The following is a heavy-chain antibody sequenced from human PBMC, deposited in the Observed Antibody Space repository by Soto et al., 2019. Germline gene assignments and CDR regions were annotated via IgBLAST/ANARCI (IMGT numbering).Heavy chain of an antibody. J-gene: IGHJ4*02. CDR2: IHNSVNT. D-gene: IGHD2-21*01. CDR3: ARSTDCEGYTHFCAD. Sequence: PSETLSLTFTPSGGSIHDIDPSWTWIRQSPGRGPEWIGYIHNSVNTFYSPSLKRRLAISIDTSKSQFSLKLSAVTAAETAFYYCARSTDCEGYTHFCADWGQGTLVAVS. V-gene: IGHV4-30-4*01. CDR1: GGSIHDIDPS.